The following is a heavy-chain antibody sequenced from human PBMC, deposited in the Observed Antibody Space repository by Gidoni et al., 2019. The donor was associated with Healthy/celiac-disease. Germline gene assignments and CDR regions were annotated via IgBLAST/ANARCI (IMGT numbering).Heavy chain of an antibody. D-gene: IGHD2-15*01. CDR2: INHSGST. Sequence: QVQLQQWRAGLLTPSETLSLTCAVYGGSFSGYYWSWIRQPPGKGLEWIGEINHSGSTNYNPSLKSRVTISVDTSKNQFSLKLSSVTAADTAVYYCARGVCSGGSCYYLFDYWGQGTLVTVSS. J-gene: IGHJ4*02. V-gene: IGHV4-34*01. CDR1: GGSFSGYY. CDR3: ARGVCSGGSCYYLFDY.